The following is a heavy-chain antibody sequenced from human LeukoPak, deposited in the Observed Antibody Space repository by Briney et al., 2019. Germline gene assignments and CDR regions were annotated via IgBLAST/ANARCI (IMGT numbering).Heavy chain of an antibody. Sequence: GGTLRLSCAASGFTFSIYGMNWVRQAPGKGLEWVSGIRASGDTTYYADSVKGRFTISRDNSKSTMSLQLSSLRAEDTAVYYCATYSSSWYSVWYFDLWGRGTLVTVSS. J-gene: IGHJ2*01. CDR3: ATYSSSWYSVWYFDL. CDR2: IRASGDTT. D-gene: IGHD6-13*01. CDR1: GFTFSIYG. V-gene: IGHV3-23*01.